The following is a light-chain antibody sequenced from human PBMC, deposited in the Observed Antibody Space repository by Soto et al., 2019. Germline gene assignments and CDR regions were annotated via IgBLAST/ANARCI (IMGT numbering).Light chain of an antibody. CDR2: GAS. CDR3: QQYNYWPPWT. Sequence: EIEMTQSPATLSVSPGEGATLSCRASQNVYNNVAWYQQKPGRAPRLLIYGASTRATGVPDRVSGSGSGTEFTLTISSLQSEDFGVYYCQQYNYWPPWTFGQGTKVEIK. V-gene: IGKV3-15*01. CDR1: QNVYNN. J-gene: IGKJ1*01.